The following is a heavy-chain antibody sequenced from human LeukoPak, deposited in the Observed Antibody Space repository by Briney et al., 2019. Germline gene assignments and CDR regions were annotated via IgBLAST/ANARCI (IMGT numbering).Heavy chain of an antibody. CDR3: ARGGRYDFWSGSDYYYYGMDV. Sequence: PSETLSLTCTASGFTISSYYWSWVRQPAGKGLEWVGHIYTSGSTNYNPSLKSRVTMSVDTSKNQFSLKLSSVTAADTAVYYCARGGRYDFWSGSDYYYYGMDVWGQGTTVTVSS. D-gene: IGHD3-3*01. V-gene: IGHV4-4*07. J-gene: IGHJ6*01. CDR1: GFTISSYY. CDR2: IYTSGST.